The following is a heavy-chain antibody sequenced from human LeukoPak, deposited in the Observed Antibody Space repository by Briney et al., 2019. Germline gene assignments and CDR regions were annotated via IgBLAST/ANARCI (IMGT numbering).Heavy chain of an antibody. CDR3: ARDGVSGWLVRRGFFDY. CDR2: ISYDGSNK. J-gene: IGHJ4*02. CDR1: GFTFRSHA. Sequence: GGSLRLSCAASGFTFRSHAMHWVRQAPGKGLEWVAVISYDGSNKYYADSVKGRFTISRDNSKNTLYLQMNSLRAEDTAVYYCARDGVSGWLVRRGFFDYWGQGTLVTVSS. D-gene: IGHD6-19*01. V-gene: IGHV3-30-3*01.